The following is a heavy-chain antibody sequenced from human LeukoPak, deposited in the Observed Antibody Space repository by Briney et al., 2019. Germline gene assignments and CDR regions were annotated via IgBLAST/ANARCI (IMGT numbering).Heavy chain of an antibody. CDR3: ARGRAGIAAAGFDY. V-gene: IGHV3-30-3*01. CDR1: GFTFSTSA. J-gene: IGHJ4*02. D-gene: IGHD6-13*01. Sequence: PGRSLRLSCATSGFTFSTSAIHWVRLAPGKRLDWVPVISFDGGNKFYADSVKGRFSIARDNSNNTLYLQMNSLGLDDTAVYFCARGRAGIAAAGFDYWGQGTLVTVSS. CDR2: ISFDGGNK.